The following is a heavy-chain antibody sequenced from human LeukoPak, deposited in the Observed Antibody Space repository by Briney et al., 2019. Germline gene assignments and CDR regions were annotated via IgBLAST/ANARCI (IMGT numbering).Heavy chain of an antibody. Sequence: GGSLRLSCAASGFTFSNYAMTWVRQAPGKGLEWASSISGSGGSTYYADSVRGRFTISRDNAKNSLYLQMNSLRAEDTAVYYCASGTNPYYYYMDVWGKGTTVTISS. CDR3: ASGTNPYYYYMDV. V-gene: IGHV3-23*01. CDR1: GFTFSNYA. D-gene: IGHD1/OR15-1a*01. CDR2: ISGSGGST. J-gene: IGHJ6*03.